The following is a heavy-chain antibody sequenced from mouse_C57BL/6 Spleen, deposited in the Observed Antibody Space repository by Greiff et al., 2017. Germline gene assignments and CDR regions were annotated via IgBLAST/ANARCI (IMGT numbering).Heavy chain of an antibody. V-gene: IGHV1-72*01. CDR2: IDPNSGGT. Sequence: VQLQQPGAELVKPGASVKLSCKASGYTFTSYWMHWVKQRPGRGLGWIGRIDPNSGGTKYNEKFKSKATLTVDKPSSTAYMQLSSLTSEDSAVYYCAREGYYGSSPFAYWGQGTLVTVSA. CDR1: GYTFTSYW. J-gene: IGHJ3*01. D-gene: IGHD1-1*01. CDR3: AREGYYGSSPFAY.